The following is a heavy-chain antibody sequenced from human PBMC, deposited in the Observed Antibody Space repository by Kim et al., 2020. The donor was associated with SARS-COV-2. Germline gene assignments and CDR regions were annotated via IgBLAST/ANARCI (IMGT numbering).Heavy chain of an antibody. CDR2: INPNSGGT. J-gene: IGHJ4*02. D-gene: IGHD6-13*01. CDR3: AREKSAAAGDY. Sequence: ASVKVSCKASGYTFTGYYMHWVRQAPGQGIEWMGRINPNSGGTNYAQKFKGRVTMTRDTSISTAYMELSRLRSDDTAVYYCAREKSAAAGDYWGQGTLVTVSS. CDR1: GYTFTGYY. V-gene: IGHV1-2*06.